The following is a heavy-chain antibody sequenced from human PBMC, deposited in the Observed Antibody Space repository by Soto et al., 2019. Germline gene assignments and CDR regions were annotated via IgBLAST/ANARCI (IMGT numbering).Heavy chain of an antibody. J-gene: IGHJ4*02. Sequence: SETLSLTCAVSGGSISSYYWSWIRQPPGKGLEWIGSIYYSGSTNYSPSLKSRVTISVDTSKNQFSLKLSSVTAADTAVYYCARTYGDYVFDYWGQGTLVTVSS. V-gene: IGHV4-59*01. D-gene: IGHD4-17*01. CDR2: IYYSGST. CDR1: GGSISSYY. CDR3: ARTYGDYVFDY.